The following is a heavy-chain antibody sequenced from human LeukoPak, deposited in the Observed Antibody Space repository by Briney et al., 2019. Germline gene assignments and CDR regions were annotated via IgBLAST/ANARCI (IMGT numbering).Heavy chain of an antibody. Sequence: PSETLSLTCTVSGGSISSSSYYWGWIRQPPGTGLEWVGSIYYSGSTYYNPSLKSRVTISVDTSKNQFSLKLSSVTAADTAVYYCARGLNDSWTGENYWGQGTLVTVSS. D-gene: IGHD3-3*01. CDR1: GGSISSSSYY. J-gene: IGHJ4*02. CDR3: ARGLNDSWTGENY. CDR2: IYYSGST. V-gene: IGHV4-39*01.